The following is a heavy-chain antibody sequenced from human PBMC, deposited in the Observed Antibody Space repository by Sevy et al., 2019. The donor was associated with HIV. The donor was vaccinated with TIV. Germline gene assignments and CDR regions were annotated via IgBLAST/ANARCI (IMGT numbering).Heavy chain of an antibody. Sequence: GGSLRLSCEACGFTFSNYAMHWVRQAPGKGLEWVALISYDGDDKYYADSVRGRFIISRENSRKTLYVQMNSLRAEDTAVYYCAKDGRYCSGGSCHSVGYFDSWGQGTLVTVSS. D-gene: IGHD2-15*01. J-gene: IGHJ4*02. CDR3: AKDGRYCSGGSCHSVGYFDS. CDR2: ISYDGDDK. V-gene: IGHV3-30-3*01. CDR1: GFTFSNYA.